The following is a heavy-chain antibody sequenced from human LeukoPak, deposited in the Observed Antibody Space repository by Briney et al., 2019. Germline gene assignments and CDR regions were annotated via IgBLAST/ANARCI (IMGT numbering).Heavy chain of an antibody. V-gene: IGHV3-23*01. J-gene: IGHJ4*02. CDR2: TSATGDTT. CDR3: AKDREIYSGSYYYFDY. CDR1: GFTFSTYA. Sequence: PGGSLRLSCAASGFTFSTYAMNWVSQAPGKGLEWVSATSATGDTTSYAGSVKGRFIISRDNSKNTLYLQMSSLRAEDTAVYYCAKDREIYSGSYYYFDYWGQGTLVTVSS. D-gene: IGHD1-26*01.